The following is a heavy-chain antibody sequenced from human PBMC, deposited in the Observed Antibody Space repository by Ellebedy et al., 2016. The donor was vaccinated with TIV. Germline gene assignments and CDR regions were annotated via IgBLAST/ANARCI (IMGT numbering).Heavy chain of an antibody. V-gene: IGHV3-53*01. Sequence: GESLKISCAASGFTVSSNYMSWVRQAPGKGLEWVSVIYSGGDTYYADPVKGRFTISRDNSNNTLYLQMNSLRAEDTAVYYCASKRFGYSSTWYRGWYFDLWGRGTLVTVSS. CDR2: IYSGGDT. J-gene: IGHJ2*01. D-gene: IGHD6-13*01. CDR1: GFTVSSNY. CDR3: ASKRFGYSSTWYRGWYFDL.